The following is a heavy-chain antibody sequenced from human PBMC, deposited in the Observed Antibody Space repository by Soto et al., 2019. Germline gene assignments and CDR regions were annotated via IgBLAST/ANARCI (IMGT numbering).Heavy chain of an antibody. CDR2: IRSKAYGGTT. CDR3: TRVKYYDSSGYYAP. CDR1: GFTFGDYA. D-gene: IGHD3-22*01. J-gene: IGHJ5*02. Sequence: NPGGSLRLSCTASGFTFGDYAMSWFRQAPGKGLEWVGFIRSKAYGGTTEYAASVKGRFTISRDDSKSIAYLQMNSLKTEDTAVYYCTRVKYYDSSGYYAPWGQGTLVTVSS. V-gene: IGHV3-49*05.